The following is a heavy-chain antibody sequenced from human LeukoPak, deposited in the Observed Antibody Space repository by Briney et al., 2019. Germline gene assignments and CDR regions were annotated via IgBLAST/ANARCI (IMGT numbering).Heavy chain of an antibody. Sequence: PGGSLRLSCAASGFTFDDYAMHWVRQAPGKGLEWVSGISWNSGSIGYADSVKGRFTISRDNAKNSLYLQMNSLRDEDTAVYYCAREFHDYGDPGAFDIWGQGTMVTVSS. V-gene: IGHV3-9*01. J-gene: IGHJ3*02. CDR2: ISWNSGSI. CDR1: GFTFDDYA. CDR3: AREFHDYGDPGAFDI. D-gene: IGHD4-17*01.